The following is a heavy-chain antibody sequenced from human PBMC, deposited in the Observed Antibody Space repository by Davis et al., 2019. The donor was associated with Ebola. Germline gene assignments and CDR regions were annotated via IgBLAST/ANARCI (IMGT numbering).Heavy chain of an antibody. J-gene: IGHJ6*02. CDR1: GYTFTSYG. CDR2: MNPNSGNT. V-gene: IGHV1-8*02. CDR3: ARGDYYYYGMDV. Sequence: ASVKVSCKASGYTFTSYGINWVRQATGQGLEWMGWMNPNSGNTGYAQKFQGRVTMTRNTSISTAYMELSSLRSEDTAVYYCARGDYYYYGMDVWGQGTTVTVSS.